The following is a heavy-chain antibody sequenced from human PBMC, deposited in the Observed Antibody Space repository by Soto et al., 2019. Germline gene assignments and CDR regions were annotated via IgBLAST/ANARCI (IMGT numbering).Heavy chain of an antibody. Sequence: QVQLVESGGGVVQPWRSLRLSCAASGFTFSSYAMHGVRQAPGKGLEWVAVISYDGSNKYYADSVKGRFTISRDNSKNTLYLQMNSLRAEDTAVYYGARGALYGSGSYYFDYWGQGTLVTVSS. CDR1: GFTFSSYA. CDR2: ISYDGSNK. V-gene: IGHV3-30-3*01. J-gene: IGHJ4*02. D-gene: IGHD3-10*01. CDR3: ARGALYGSGSYYFDY.